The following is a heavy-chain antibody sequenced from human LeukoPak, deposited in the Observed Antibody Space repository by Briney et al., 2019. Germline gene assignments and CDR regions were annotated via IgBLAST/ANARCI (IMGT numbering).Heavy chain of an antibody. CDR1: GGTFSSYA. V-gene: IGHV1-69*13. J-gene: IGHJ4*02. CDR2: IIPIFGTA. D-gene: IGHD4-17*01. CDR3: ARKLDYGDYFDY. Sequence: SVKVSCTASGGTFSSYAISWVRQAPGQGLEWMGGIIPIFGTANYAQKFQGRVTITADESTSTAYMELSRLRSEDTAVYYCARKLDYGDYFDYWGQGTLVTVSS.